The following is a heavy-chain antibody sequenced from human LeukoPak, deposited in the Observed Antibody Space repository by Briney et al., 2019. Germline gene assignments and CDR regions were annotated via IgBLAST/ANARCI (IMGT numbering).Heavy chain of an antibody. CDR3: ASSVTALRPPDVSFDF. CDR2: IGSSSTTI. D-gene: IGHD2-21*02. CDR1: GFTLCDFY. V-gene: IGHV3-11*04. J-gene: IGHJ4*02. Sequence: PGGSLRLSCAASGFTLCDFYMSWIGQAPGKGVEWGSYIGSSSTTIYYADSVQGRFTIATDNAKNSLYLQSSSLRAEDTAVYSCASSVTALRPPDVSFDFWGQGTLVTVSS.